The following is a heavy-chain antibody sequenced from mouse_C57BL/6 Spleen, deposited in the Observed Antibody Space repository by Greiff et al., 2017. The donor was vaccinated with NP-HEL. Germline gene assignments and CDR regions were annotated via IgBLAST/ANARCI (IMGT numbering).Heavy chain of an antibody. CDR3: ARHEERYYGRDYYAMDY. D-gene: IGHD1-1*01. CDR2: FYPGSGSI. CDR1: GYTFTEYT. J-gene: IGHJ4*01. V-gene: IGHV1-62-2*01. Sequence: QVQLQQSGAELVKPGASVKLSCKASGYTFTEYTIHWVKQRSGQGLEWIGWFYPGSGSIKYNEKFKDKATLTADKSSSTVYMELSRLTSEDSAVYFCARHEERYYGRDYYAMDYWGQGTSVTVSS.